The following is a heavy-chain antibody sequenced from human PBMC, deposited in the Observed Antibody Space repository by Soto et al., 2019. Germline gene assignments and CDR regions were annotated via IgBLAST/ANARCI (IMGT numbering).Heavy chain of an antibody. D-gene: IGHD3-22*01. V-gene: IGHV4-4*07. CDR1: GDSISDYY. Sequence: SETLSLTCTVSGDSISDYYWSWIRQPAGKGLEWIGRIYTTGSTDHNPSLKSRVTISIDMSKNQFSLKVTSMTAADTAVYYCASYYDSSFSYFDYWGQGTLVT. CDR2: IYTTGST. J-gene: IGHJ4*02. CDR3: ASYYDSSFSYFDY.